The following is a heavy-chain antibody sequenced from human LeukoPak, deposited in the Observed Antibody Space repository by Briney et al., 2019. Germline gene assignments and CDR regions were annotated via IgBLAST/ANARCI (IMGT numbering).Heavy chain of an antibody. J-gene: IGHJ4*02. CDR2: ISGGGVST. D-gene: IGHD6-13*01. CDR1: GLIFENYA. V-gene: IGHV3-23*01. Sequence: GSLRLSCAASGLIFENYAMTWVRQAPGKGLEWVSTISGGGVSTFYADPVRGRFTISRDNSKNEFFIQMDSLRAEDTALYFCAKGGHYSSFDYWGQGNLVIVSS. CDR3: AKGGHYSSFDY.